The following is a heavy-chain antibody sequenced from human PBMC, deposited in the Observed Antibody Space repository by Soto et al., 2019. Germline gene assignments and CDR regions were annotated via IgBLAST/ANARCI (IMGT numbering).Heavy chain of an antibody. D-gene: IGHD2-15*01. Sequence: GGSLRLACAASGFTFSDHWMSWVRQAPGKGLEFVANIKQDGSEDFYVDSVEGRFTISRDNANNALYLQMSSLRAEDTAVYYCTRGYCSGGSRYYEFFFVDWGHGTLVTVSS. J-gene: IGHJ4*01. CDR3: TRGYCSGGSRYYEFFFVD. CDR2: IKQDGSED. V-gene: IGHV3-7*03. CDR1: GFTFSDHW.